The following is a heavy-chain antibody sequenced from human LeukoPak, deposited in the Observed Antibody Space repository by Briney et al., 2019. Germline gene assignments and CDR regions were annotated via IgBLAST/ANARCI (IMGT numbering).Heavy chain of an antibody. CDR1: GYTFTGYY. Sequence: ASVKVSCKASGYTFTGYYMHWVRQAPGQGLEWMGIINPSGGSTSYAQKFQGRVTMTRDMSTSTVYMELSSLRSEDTAVYYCARESSSGYYSFGYWGQGTLATVSS. D-gene: IGHD3-22*01. V-gene: IGHV1-46*01. CDR2: INPSGGST. J-gene: IGHJ4*02. CDR3: ARESSSGYYSFGY.